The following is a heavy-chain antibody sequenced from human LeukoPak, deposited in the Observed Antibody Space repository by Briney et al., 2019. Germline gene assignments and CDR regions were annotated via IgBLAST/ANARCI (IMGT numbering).Heavy chain of an antibody. J-gene: IGHJ2*01. V-gene: IGHV4-31*03. D-gene: IGHD1-1*01. CDR2: IYYSGST. CDR3: ARTGLQHWYFDL. CDR1: GGSISSGGYY. Sequence: SQTLSLTCTVSGGSISSGGYYWSWIRQHPGKGLEWIGYIYYSGSTYYNPSLKSRVTISVDTSKNQFSLELSSVTAADTAVYYCARTGLQHWYFDLWGRGTLVTVSS.